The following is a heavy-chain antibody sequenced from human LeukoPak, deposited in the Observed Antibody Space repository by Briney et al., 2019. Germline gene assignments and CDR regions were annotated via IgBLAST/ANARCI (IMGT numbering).Heavy chain of an antibody. V-gene: IGHV1-18*01. CDR3: ARAVAGADEIDY. CDR2: ISAYNGNT. J-gene: IGHJ4*02. D-gene: IGHD6-19*01. Sequence: GASVKVSCKASGYTFTSYDINWVRQATGQGLEWVGWISAYNGNTNYAQKLQGRVTMTTDTSTSTAYMELRSLRSDDTAVYYCARAVAGADEIDYWGQGTLVTVSS. CDR1: GYTFTSYD.